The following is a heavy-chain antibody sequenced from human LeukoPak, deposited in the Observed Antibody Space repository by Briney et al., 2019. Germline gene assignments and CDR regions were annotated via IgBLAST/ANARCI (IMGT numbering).Heavy chain of an antibody. D-gene: IGHD2-2*01. CDR3: ARASSMACYYFDF. CDR1: GFTFGDYG. CDR2: IRSKTYGGTT. Sequence: PGGSLRLSCTASGFTFGDYGMSWVRQAPGEGLEWVGFIRSKTYGGTTEYAASVKGRFTVSRDDSKGIAYLQMNSLKTADAAVYYCARASSMACYYFDFWGQGTLVTVSS. V-gene: IGHV3-49*04. J-gene: IGHJ4*02.